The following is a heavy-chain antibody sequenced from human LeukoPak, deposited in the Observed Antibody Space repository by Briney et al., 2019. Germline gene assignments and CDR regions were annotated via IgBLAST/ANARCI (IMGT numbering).Heavy chain of an antibody. J-gene: IGHJ4*02. CDR3: ARGRSDTAMAPFDY. V-gene: IGHV4-39*01. CDR1: GGSISSSSYY. D-gene: IGHD5-18*01. Sequence: SETLSLTCTVSGGSISSSSYYWGWIRQPPGKGLEWIGSIYYSGSTYYNPSLKSRVTISVDTSKNQFSLKLSSVTAADTAVYYCARGRSDTAMAPFDYWGQGTLVTVSS. CDR2: IYYSGST.